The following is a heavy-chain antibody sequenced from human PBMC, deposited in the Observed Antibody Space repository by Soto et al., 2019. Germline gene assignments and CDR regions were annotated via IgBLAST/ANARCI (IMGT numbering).Heavy chain of an antibody. CDR2: MNPGSGKT. CDR1: GYSFINFD. D-gene: IGHD6-13*01. CDR3: ARMASAGTLNWFDH. Sequence: ASVKVSCKASGYSFINFDISWVRQAAGQGPEWLGWMNPGSGKTGYTSKFQGRVAMTRDASTATSHLDLTSLTSDDTAVYYCARMASAGTLNWFDHWGPGSMVTVSS. V-gene: IGHV1-8*02. J-gene: IGHJ5*02.